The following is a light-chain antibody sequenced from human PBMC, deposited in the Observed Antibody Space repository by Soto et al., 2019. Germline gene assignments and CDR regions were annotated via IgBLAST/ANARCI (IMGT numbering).Light chain of an antibody. CDR1: SSDVGGYKF. V-gene: IGLV2-14*01. J-gene: IGLJ3*02. CDR3: SSYTSSSAVV. Sequence: QSALTQPASVSGSPGQSITISCTGTSSDVGGYKFVSWYQQHTGKAPKLMIYGVSNRPSGVSDRFSGSKSGNTASLTISGLQAEDEVDYYCSSYTSSSAVVFGGGTKRTVL. CDR2: GVS.